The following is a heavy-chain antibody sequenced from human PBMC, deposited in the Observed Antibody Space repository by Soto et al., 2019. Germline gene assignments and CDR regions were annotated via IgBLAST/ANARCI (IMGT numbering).Heavy chain of an antibody. Sequence: PGGSLRLSCAASGFTLRTYTMNWVRQAPGKGLECVSSISISSSDRYYADSVRGRLTIARDNAKNGMYLKKNSLRADDTAVYFCVRGMNPLFGGQGTLVTISS. CDR1: GFTLRTYT. V-gene: IGHV3-21*06. J-gene: IGHJ4*01. CDR2: ISISSSDR. D-gene: IGHD3-10*02. CDR3: VRGMNPLF.